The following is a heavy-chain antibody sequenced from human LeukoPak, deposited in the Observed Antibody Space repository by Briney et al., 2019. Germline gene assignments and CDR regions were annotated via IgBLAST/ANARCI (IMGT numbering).Heavy chain of an antibody. CDR1: GGSISSGSYY. D-gene: IGHD2-2*02. J-gene: IGHJ6*03. V-gene: IGHV4-61*02. CDR2: IYTSGST. CDR3: ARDRLVVPAAIGYYYYMDV. Sequence: SETLSLTCTVSGGSISSGSYYWSWIRQPAGKGLEWIGRIYTSGSTNYNPSLKSRDTISVDTSKNQFSLKLSSVTAADTAVYYCARDRLVVPAAIGYYYYMDVWGKGTTVTVSS.